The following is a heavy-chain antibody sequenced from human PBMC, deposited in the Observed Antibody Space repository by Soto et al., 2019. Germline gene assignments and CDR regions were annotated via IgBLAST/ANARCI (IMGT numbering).Heavy chain of an antibody. D-gene: IGHD3-10*01. J-gene: IGHJ6*02. V-gene: IGHV3-64D*06. CDR2: ISINGGST. CDR1: GFTFSIYA. CDR3: VKAPRSGSPAWDYGMDV. Sequence: GGSLRLSCSASGFTFSIYAMHLVRQAPGKGLEYVSAISINGGSTYYADSVKGRFTISRDNSKNTLYLQMSSLRAEDTAVYYCVKAPRSGSPAWDYGMDVWGQGTRVTVSS.